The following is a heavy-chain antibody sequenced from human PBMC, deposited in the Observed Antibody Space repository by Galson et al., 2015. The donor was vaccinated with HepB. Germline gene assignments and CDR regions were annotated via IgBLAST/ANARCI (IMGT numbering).Heavy chain of an antibody. CDR1: GFTFSDFA. J-gene: IGHJ5*02. CDR3: AKDQAELIVVVPDAPTPCFDP. D-gene: IGHD2-2*01. Sequence: SLRLSCAASGFTFSDFAMHWVRQGPGKGLEWVAVISYDGSYKYYAESVKGRFTISRDNSKKTLHLQMNSLRVEDTAVYYCAKDQAELIVVVPDAPTPCFDPWGQGTLVTVSS. V-gene: IGHV3-30*18. CDR2: ISYDGSYK.